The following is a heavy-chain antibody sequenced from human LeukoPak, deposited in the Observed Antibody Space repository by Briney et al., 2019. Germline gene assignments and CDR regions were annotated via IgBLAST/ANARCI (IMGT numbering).Heavy chain of an antibody. Sequence: SETLSLTRTVSGGSISSYYWSWIRQPAGKGLEWIGRIYTSGSTNYNPSLKSRVTMSVDTSKYQFSLKLSSVTAADTAVYYCAKEKRCSSTSCYGIDYWGQGTLVTVSS. CDR1: GGSISSYY. CDR3: AKEKRCSSTSCYGIDY. D-gene: IGHD2-2*01. CDR2: IYTSGST. V-gene: IGHV4-4*07. J-gene: IGHJ4*02.